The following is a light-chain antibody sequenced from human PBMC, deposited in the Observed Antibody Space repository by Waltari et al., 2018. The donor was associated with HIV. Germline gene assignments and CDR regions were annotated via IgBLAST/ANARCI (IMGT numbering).Light chain of an antibody. Sequence: QSALTQPASVSGSPGQSITISCTGTRSDVGGYNYVPWYQQHPGKAPKLMIYEVSNRPSGVSNRFSGSKSGNTASLTISGLQAEDEADYYCSSYTSSSTLVVFGGGTKLTVL. V-gene: IGLV2-14*01. CDR3: SSYTSSSTLVV. CDR2: EVS. CDR1: RSDVGGYNY. J-gene: IGLJ2*01.